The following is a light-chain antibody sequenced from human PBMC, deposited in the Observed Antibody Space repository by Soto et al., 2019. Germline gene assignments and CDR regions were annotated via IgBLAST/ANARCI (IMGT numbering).Light chain of an antibody. CDR1: NSGSKN. Sequence: SYELTQPLSVSVALGQTARITCGGNNSGSKNVHWYQQKPGQAPVLVIYRDSNRPSGIPERFSGSNSGNTATLTISRAQAGDEADYYCQVWDSSTYVVFGGGTQLTVL. V-gene: IGLV3-9*01. J-gene: IGLJ2*01. CDR2: RDS. CDR3: QVWDSSTYVV.